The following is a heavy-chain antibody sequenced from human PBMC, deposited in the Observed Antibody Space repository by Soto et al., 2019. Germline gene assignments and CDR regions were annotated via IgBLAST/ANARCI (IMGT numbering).Heavy chain of an antibody. D-gene: IGHD1-26*01. V-gene: IGHV4-38-2*02. CDR2: IHHRGST. J-gene: IGHJ4*02. CDR1: GYSISSGYF. CDR3: AREVGATARAFDY. Sequence: PSETLSLTCAVSGYSISSGYFWGWIRQPPGKGLEWIGSIHHRGSTYYNPSLKSRVTISVDTSKNQFSLKLTSVTAADTAVYFCAREVGATARAFDYWGQGALVTV.